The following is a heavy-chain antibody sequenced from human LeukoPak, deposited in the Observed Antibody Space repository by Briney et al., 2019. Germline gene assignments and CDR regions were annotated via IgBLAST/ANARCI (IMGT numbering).Heavy chain of an antibody. Sequence: GGSLRLSCAASGFTFSSSWMSWVRQAPGQGLEWVANINQDGSEQYYVDSVKGRFTISRDNAKSSLYLQMNSLRDEDTAVCYCVRGAGGMEYWGQGALVTVSS. CDR2: INQDGSEQ. CDR3: VRGAGGMEY. D-gene: IGHD3-16*01. CDR1: GFTFSSSW. J-gene: IGHJ4*02. V-gene: IGHV3-7*05.